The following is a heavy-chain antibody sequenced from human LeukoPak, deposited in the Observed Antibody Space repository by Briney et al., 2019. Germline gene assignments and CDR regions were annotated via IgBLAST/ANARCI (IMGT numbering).Heavy chain of an antibody. CDR1: GFTFDDYA. CDR3: ARESIAAASDY. D-gene: IGHD6-13*01. V-gene: IGHV3-30-3*01. CDR2: ISYDGSNK. J-gene: IGHJ4*02. Sequence: GGSLRLSCAASGFTFDDYAMHWVRQAPGKGLEWVAVISYDGSNKYYADSVKGRFTISRDNSKNTLYLQMNSLRAEDTAVYYCARESIAAASDYWGQGTLVTVSS.